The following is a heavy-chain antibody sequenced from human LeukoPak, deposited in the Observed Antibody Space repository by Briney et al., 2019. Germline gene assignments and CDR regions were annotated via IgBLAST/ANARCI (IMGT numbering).Heavy chain of an antibody. V-gene: IGHV1-18*01. CDR1: GYTLPSYG. Sequence: GASVNVSCKDSGYTLPSYGISWLRQAPGQGREWMGWISAYNGNTNYAQKLQGRVTMTTDTSTSTAYMELRSLRSDDTAVYYCARVGPPYCSSISCYGRYYFDYWGQGTLVTVSS. J-gene: IGHJ4*02. CDR2: ISAYNGNT. D-gene: IGHD2-2*01. CDR3: ARVGPPYCSSISCYGRYYFDY.